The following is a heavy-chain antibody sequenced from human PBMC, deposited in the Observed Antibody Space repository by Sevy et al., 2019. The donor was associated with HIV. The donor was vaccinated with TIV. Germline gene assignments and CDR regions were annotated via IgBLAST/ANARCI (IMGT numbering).Heavy chain of an antibody. CDR3: ARDGCSSTSCYYGMDV. V-gene: IGHV3-7*01. CDR2: IKQDGSEK. Sequence: GGSLRLSCAASGLTFSSYWMSWVRQAPGKGLEWVANIKQDGSEKYYVDSVKGRFTISRDNAKNSLYLQMNSLRAEDTAVYYCARDGCSSTSCYYGMDVWGQGTTVTVSS. J-gene: IGHJ6*02. D-gene: IGHD2-2*01. CDR1: GLTFSSYW.